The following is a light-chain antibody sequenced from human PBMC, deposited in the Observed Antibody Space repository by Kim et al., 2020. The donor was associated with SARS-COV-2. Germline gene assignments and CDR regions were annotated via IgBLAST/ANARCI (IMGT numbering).Light chain of an antibody. J-gene: IGKJ4*01. CDR2: DVS. V-gene: IGKV3-11*01. CDR3: QQRVNWPPT. Sequence: LSPGERATLSCRASQSVSSYLAWYQQRPGQAPRLLIYDVSNRAPGIPARFSGGESGTDFTLTISSLEPEDFAVYYCQQRVNWPPTFGGGTKVDIK. CDR1: QSVSSY.